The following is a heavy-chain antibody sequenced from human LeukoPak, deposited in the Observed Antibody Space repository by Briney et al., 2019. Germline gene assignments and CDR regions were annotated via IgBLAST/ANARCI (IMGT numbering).Heavy chain of an antibody. J-gene: IGHJ6*03. V-gene: IGHV4-59*12. CDR2: IYYSGST. Sequence: SETLSLTCTVSGGSISSYYWSWIRQPPGKGLEWIGYIYYSGSTYYNPSLKSRVTISVDTSKNQFSLKLSSVTAADTAVYYCARCTSPYYYYMDVWGKGTTVTVSS. D-gene: IGHD6-6*01. CDR1: GGSISSYY. CDR3: ARCTSPYYYYMDV.